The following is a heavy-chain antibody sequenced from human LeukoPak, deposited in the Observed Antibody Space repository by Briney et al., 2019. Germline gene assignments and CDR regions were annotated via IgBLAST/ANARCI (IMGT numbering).Heavy chain of an antibody. CDR1: GFTFSSYW. Sequence: GGSLRLSCAASGFTFSSYWMHWVRQAPGKGLVWVSRINGDGSSTTYADSVKGRFTISRDNAKSTLYLQMNGLRAEDTAVYYCARDLVVTSAYWGRGTLVTVSS. V-gene: IGHV3-74*01. J-gene: IGHJ4*02. CDR2: INGDGSST. D-gene: IGHD3-22*01. CDR3: ARDLVVTSAY.